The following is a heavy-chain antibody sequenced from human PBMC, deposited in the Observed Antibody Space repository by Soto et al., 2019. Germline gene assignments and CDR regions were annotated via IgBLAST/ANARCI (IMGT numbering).Heavy chain of an antibody. CDR1: GGCISSSSYY. D-gene: IGHD5-12*01. CDR2: IYYSVST. J-gene: IGHJ4*02. Sequence: SKTLSLTCTVSGGCISSSSYYRGWIRQPPGKGLEWIGSIYYSVSTYYNPSLKSRVTISVDTSKNQFSLKLSPVTAADTAVYFCARVKATLYRHYYFDYWGQGTPVTVSS. V-gene: IGHV4-39*01. CDR3: ARVKATLYRHYYFDY.